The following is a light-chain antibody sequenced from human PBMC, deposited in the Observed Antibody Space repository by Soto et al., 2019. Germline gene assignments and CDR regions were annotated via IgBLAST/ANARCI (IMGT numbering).Light chain of an antibody. J-gene: IGKJ1*01. Sequence: EIVLTQSPGTLSLSPGARATLSCRASQRVSSNYLAWYRRKPGQDPRLLNYGASYRATGIPGRLSGSGSGTDFTLTNARLEPEDLEVYYCPQYGRSPPTFGPGNRVDIK. CDR1: QRVSSNY. CDR3: PQYGRSPPT. V-gene: IGKV3-20*01. CDR2: GAS.